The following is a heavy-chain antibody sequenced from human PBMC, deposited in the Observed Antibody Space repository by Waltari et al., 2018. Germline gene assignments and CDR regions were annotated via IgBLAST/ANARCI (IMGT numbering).Heavy chain of an antibody. V-gene: IGHV5-51*03. Sequence: EVQLVQSGAEVKKPGESLKISCRGSGYSFTSYWLGWVRQMPGKGLEWMGIIYPGDSDTRDSPSFQGQVTISADKSISTAYLQWSSLKASDTAMYYCARRLGLGGIGWYFDLWGRGTLVTVSS. J-gene: IGHJ2*01. CDR3: ARRLGLGGIGWYFDL. D-gene: IGHD3-10*01. CDR1: GYSFTSYW. CDR2: IYPGDSDT.